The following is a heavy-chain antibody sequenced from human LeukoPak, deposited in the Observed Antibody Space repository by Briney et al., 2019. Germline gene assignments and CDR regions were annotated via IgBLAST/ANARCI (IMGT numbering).Heavy chain of an antibody. Sequence: ASVTVSCKASGYTFTERGISWMRHVPGQGLEWMGWISATSGNTYYAQTFQDRVTMTTDASTSTAYMELRDLTADDTAVYYCGKGSTGWSRDHWGQGTLVTVSS. V-gene: IGHV1-18*01. CDR1: GYTFTERG. D-gene: IGHD6-19*01. J-gene: IGHJ4*02. CDR3: GKGSTGWSRDH. CDR2: ISATSGNT.